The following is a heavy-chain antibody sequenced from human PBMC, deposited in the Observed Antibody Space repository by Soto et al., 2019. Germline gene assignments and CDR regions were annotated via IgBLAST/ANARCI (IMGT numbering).Heavy chain of an antibody. J-gene: IGHJ6*02. V-gene: IGHV1-69*13. CDR3: ARGPLDIVATSSYYCYGMDV. CDR1: GGTFSSYA. D-gene: IGHD5-12*01. Sequence: SVKVSCKASGGTFSSYAISWVRQAPGQGLEWMGGIIPIFGTANYAQKFQGRVTITADESTSTAYMELSSLRSEDTAVYYCARGPLDIVATSSYYCYGMDVWGQGTTVTVSS. CDR2: IIPIFGTA.